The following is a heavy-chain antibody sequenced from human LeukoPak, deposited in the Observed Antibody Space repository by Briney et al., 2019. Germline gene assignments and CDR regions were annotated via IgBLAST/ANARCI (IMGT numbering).Heavy chain of an antibody. V-gene: IGHV1-2*02. CDR1: GYTFTGYY. Sequence: ASVTVSWKASGYTFTGYYMHWVRQAPGQGVEGMGWINPKSGGTNYAQKFQGSVTMTSDPSISTAYMELSRLRSDDTAVYYCASAGIAAAGGFYYYYYGMDLWGQGTTVTVSS. D-gene: IGHD6-13*01. CDR3: ASAGIAAAGGFYYYYYGMDL. J-gene: IGHJ6*02. CDR2: INPKSGGT.